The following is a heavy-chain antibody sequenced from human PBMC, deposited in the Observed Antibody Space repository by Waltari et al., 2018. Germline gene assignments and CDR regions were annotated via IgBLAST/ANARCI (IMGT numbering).Heavy chain of an antibody. Sequence: QVQLQESGPGLVKPSETLSLTCAVSGYSISSGYYWGWIRQPPGKGLEWIGSIYHSGSTYYNPSLKSRVTISVDTSKNQFSLKLSSVTAADTAVYYCARMDFWSGYYPYFDYWGQGTLVTVSS. CDR3: ARMDFWSGYYPYFDY. D-gene: IGHD3-3*01. CDR2: IYHSGST. CDR1: GYSISSGYY. J-gene: IGHJ4*02. V-gene: IGHV4-38-2*01.